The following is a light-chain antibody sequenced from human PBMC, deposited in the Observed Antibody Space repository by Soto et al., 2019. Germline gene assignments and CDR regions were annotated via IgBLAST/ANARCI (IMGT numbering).Light chain of an antibody. CDR2: ESN. V-gene: IGLV2-23*01. Sequence: QSALTQPASVSGSPGQSITISCTGSSSDVGSYNAVSWYQQHPGKAPKLMIYESNKRPSGVSNRFSGSKSGNTASLTISGLQAEDEAAYYCCSYAGSGAWVFGGGTQLTVL. CDR3: CSYAGSGAWV. CDR1: SSDVGSYNA. J-gene: IGLJ3*02.